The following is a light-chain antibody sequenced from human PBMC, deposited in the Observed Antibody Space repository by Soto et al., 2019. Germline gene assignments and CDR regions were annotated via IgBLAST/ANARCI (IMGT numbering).Light chain of an antibody. Sequence: QSVLTQPASVSGSPGQSITISCTGTSSDVGSYNLISWYQQYPDKAPKLMIYEVNKRPSGVSNRFSGSKSGNTASLTISGLQAEDEADYYCCSYAGSSTFYVFGSGTNVTVL. CDR2: EVN. J-gene: IGLJ1*01. V-gene: IGLV2-23*02. CDR3: CSYAGSSTFYV. CDR1: SSDVGSYNL.